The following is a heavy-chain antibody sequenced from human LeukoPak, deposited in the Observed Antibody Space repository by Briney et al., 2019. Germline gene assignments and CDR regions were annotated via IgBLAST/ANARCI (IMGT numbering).Heavy chain of an antibody. V-gene: IGHV1-8*02. CDR1: GYTFTGYY. J-gene: IGHJ5*02. D-gene: IGHD6-6*01. CDR2: MNPNSGNT. Sequence: GASVKVSCKASGYTFTGYYMHWVRQAPGQGLEWMGWMNPNSGNTGYAQKFQGRVTMTRNTSISTAYMELSSLRSEDTAVYYCALNRGYSSSSVSGCRFDPWGQGTLVTVSS. CDR3: ALNRGYSSSSVSGCRFDP.